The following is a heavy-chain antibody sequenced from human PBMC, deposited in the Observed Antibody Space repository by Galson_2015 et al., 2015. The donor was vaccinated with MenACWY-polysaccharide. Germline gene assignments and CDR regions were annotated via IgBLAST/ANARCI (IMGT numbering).Heavy chain of an antibody. J-gene: IGHJ4*02. V-gene: IGHV1-8*01. Sequence: SVKVSCTASGYTFTSYEINWVRQAPGQGLEWMGWMNPNSGNIGYAQKFLGKFTMTRDTSIGTAYMELNDLRPEHTAVYYCARAGYKASDYWGQGTLVTVSS. CDR1: GYTFTSYE. CDR2: MNPNSGNI. CDR3: ARAGYKASDY. D-gene: IGHD5-18*01.